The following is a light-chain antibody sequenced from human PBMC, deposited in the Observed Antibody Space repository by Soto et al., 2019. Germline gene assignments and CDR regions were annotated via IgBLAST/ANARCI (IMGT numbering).Light chain of an antibody. V-gene: IGKV1-6*01. Sequence: AIKKSYSPSSVSASVRDRITITCLSSQRIKNDVGWYQNIAGKTPKLLIYAASSLQSEVPSRISGSGFGTDFTLTISSLQPEDFATYYCLQDDIYPFTFGGGGKVDI. CDR3: LQDDIYPFT. J-gene: IGKJ4*01. CDR2: AAS. CDR1: QRIKND.